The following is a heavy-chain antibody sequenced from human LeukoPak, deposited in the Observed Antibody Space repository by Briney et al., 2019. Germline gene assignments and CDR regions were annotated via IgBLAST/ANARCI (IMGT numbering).Heavy chain of an antibody. J-gene: IGHJ6*02. V-gene: IGHV3-23*01. CDR2: ISGSGGST. CDR3: AKSNPDPCSSTSCYEGDYYYYGMDV. D-gene: IGHD2-2*01. Sequence: GGSLRLSCAASGFTFSSYAMSWVRQAPGKGLEWVSAISGSGGSTYYADSVKGRFTISRDNSKNTLYLQMNSLRAEDTAVYYCAKSNPDPCSSTSCYEGDYYYYGMDVWGQGTTVTVSS. CDR1: GFTFSSYA.